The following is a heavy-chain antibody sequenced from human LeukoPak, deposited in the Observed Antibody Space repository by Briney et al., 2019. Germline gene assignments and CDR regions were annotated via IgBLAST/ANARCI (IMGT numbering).Heavy chain of an antibody. Sequence: GGSLRLSCAVSGITLSNYGMSWVRQAPGKGLEWVAGISDSGGSTNYADSVKGRFTISRDNPKNTLYLQMNSLRAEDTAVYHCAKDQLAPYFDYWGQGTLVTVSS. CDR1: GITLSNYG. V-gene: IGHV3-23*01. J-gene: IGHJ4*02. D-gene: IGHD5-18*01. CDR2: ISDSGGST. CDR3: AKDQLAPYFDY.